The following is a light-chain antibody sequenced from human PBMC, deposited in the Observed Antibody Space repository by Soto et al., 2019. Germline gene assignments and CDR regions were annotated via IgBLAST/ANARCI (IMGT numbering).Light chain of an antibody. CDR2: WSF. J-gene: IGKJ1*01. CDR1: QSVLYSSNSKNY. Sequence: DIVMTQSPESLAVSLGERATINCKSSQSVLYSSNSKNYLAWYQQKPGQPPKLLIYWSFTRKSGVPDRFSGSGSGTDFTLTISGLQAEDVAVYYCQQSYSKPWTFGQGTKVE. V-gene: IGKV4-1*01. CDR3: QQSYSKPWT.